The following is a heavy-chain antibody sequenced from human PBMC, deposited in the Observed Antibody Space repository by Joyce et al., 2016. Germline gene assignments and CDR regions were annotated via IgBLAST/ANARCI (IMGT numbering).Heavy chain of an antibody. J-gene: IGHJ4*02. Sequence: EVQLVESGGGLIQPGGSLRLSCAVSGLTVSNNYMTWVRQAPGKGLEWVSFIYSGGDTYYADSVKGRFTISRDKNTLYLQMSSLRVEDTAVYYCARVPGFHWGQGTLVTVSS. CDR2: IYSGGDT. V-gene: IGHV3-53*01. CDR1: GLTVSNNY. CDR3: ARVPGFH.